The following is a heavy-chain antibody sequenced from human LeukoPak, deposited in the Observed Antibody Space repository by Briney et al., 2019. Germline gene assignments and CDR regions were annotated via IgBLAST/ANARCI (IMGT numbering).Heavy chain of an antibody. D-gene: IGHD5-18*01. CDR1: GYTFTSYG. CDR2: ISGYNGNT. CDR3: AGAYSYGSDYYYGMDV. V-gene: IGHV1-18*01. J-gene: IGHJ6*02. Sequence: ASVTVSCKASGYTFTSYGISWVRQAPGQGLEWMGWISGYNGNTKYAHKVQGRVTMTTDTSTGTAYMELRSLRSDDTAVYYCAGAYSYGSDYYYGMDVWGQGTTVTVSS.